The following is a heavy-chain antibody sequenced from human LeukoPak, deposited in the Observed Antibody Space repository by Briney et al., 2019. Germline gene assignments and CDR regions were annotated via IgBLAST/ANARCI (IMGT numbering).Heavy chain of an antibody. D-gene: IGHD3-10*01. Sequence: SETLSLTCTVSGGSISSYYWSWIRQPAGKGLEWIGRIYTSGSTNYNPSLKSRVTMSVDTSKNQFSLKLSSVTAADTAVYYCARSMVRGVIAHNPDYWGQGTLVTVSS. CDR3: ARSMVRGVIAHNPDY. CDR2: IYTSGST. CDR1: GGSISSYY. V-gene: IGHV4-4*07. J-gene: IGHJ4*02.